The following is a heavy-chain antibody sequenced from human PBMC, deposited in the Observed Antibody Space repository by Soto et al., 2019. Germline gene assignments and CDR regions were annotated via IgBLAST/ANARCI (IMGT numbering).Heavy chain of an antibody. CDR2: ISGTDGST. CDR1: GFTFSTYD. CDR3: AKRACSTASCSYFDY. D-gene: IGHD2-2*01. Sequence: GGSLRLSCAASGFTFSTYDMSWVRQAPGKGLEWVSGISGTDGSTSYIDSVKGRFTISRDDSENTLYLQMNSLRAEDTAVYYCAKRACSTASCSYFDYWGQGTLVTVSS. J-gene: IGHJ4*02. V-gene: IGHV3-23*01.